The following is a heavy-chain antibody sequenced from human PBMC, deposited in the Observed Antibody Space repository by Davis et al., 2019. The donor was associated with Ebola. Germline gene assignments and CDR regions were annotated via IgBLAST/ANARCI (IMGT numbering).Heavy chain of an antibody. Sequence: GESLKISCAASGFTFSNYGMHWVRQAPGKGLEWVAVISYDGSDKYYADSVKGRFTISRDNAKNSPYLQMNSLRDEDTAVYYCASRHDYWGQGTLVTVSS. CDR1: GFTFSNYG. V-gene: IGHV3-30*03. J-gene: IGHJ4*02. CDR2: ISYDGSDK. CDR3: ASRHDY.